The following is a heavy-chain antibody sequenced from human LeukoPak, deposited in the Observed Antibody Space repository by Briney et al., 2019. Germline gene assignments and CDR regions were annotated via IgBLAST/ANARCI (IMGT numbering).Heavy chain of an antibody. V-gene: IGHV1-2*02. CDR2: INPNSGGT. J-gene: IGHJ5*02. CDR3: ARERVTTYNWFNP. CDR1: GYTFTGYY. D-gene: IGHD2-21*02. Sequence: ASVKVSCKASGYTFTGYYMHWVRQAPGQGLEWMGWINPNSGGTNYAQKFQGRVTMTRDTSISTAYMELSRLRSDDTAVYYCARERVTTYNWFNPWGQGTLVTVSS.